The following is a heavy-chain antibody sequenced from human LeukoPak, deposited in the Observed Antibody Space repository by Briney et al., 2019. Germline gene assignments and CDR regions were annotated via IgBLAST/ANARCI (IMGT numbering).Heavy chain of an antibody. Sequence: SVKVSCKASGGTFSSYAISWVRQAPGQGLEWMGGIIPIFGTANYAQKFQGRVTITADESTSTAYMELSSLRSEDTAVYYCARSIAAAGTGFFDYWGQGTLVTVPS. CDR1: GGTFSSYA. J-gene: IGHJ4*02. CDR3: ARSIAAAGTGFFDY. D-gene: IGHD6-13*01. CDR2: IIPIFGTA. V-gene: IGHV1-69*01.